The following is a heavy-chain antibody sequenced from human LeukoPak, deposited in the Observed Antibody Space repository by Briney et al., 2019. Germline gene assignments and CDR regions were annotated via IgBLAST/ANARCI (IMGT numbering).Heavy chain of an antibody. CDR3: ARDRPVGPPNFDS. V-gene: IGHV6-1*01. J-gene: IGHJ4*02. D-gene: IGHD1-14*01. CDR1: GDSVSNNNVA. Sequence: SQTLSLTCAIPGDSVSNNNVAWNWVRQSPSGGLEWLGRTYYRSMWLNDYAPSLTSRITINADTSKNQFSLHLNSVSPGNTAVYYCARDRPVGPPNFDSWGQGTLVTAST. CDR2: TYYRSMWLN.